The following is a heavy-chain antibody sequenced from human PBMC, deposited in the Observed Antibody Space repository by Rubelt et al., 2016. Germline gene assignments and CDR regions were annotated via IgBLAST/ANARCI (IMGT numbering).Heavy chain of an antibody. J-gene: IGHJ3*02. CDR3: ARDIELEGTGAFDI. D-gene: IGHD1-1*01. Sequence: GLEWVSGIIWNSGSIGYADSVKGRFTISRDNAKNSLYLQMNSLRAEDTALYYCARDIELEGTGAFDIWGQGTMVTVSS. CDR2: IIWNSGSI. V-gene: IGHV3-9*01.